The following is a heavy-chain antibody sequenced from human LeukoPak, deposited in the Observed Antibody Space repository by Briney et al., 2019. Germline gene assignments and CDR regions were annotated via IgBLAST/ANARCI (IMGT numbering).Heavy chain of an antibody. V-gene: IGHV4-59*01. CDR2: SYYSGST. J-gene: IGHJ4*02. D-gene: IGHD6-13*01. Sequence: KPSETLSLTFPVPCGSIHSYYWRWIRQPPRKGLEWIGYSYYSGSTNYNPSLKSRVTISVDTSKNQFSLKLSSVTAADTAVYYCASLKRDSSSLWIDYWGQGTLVTVSS. CDR1: CGSIHSYY. CDR3: ASLKRDSSSLWIDY.